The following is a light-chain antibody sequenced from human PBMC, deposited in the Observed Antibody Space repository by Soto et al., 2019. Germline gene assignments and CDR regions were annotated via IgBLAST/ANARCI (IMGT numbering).Light chain of an antibody. Sequence: DIQMTQSPSSLSASVGDRFTITCRASQTISSHLNWYQQKPGKAPKLLIFAASSLQSGVPSRFSGSRSGPDFTLTISSLQPEDFATYYCQQSYSSPPTFGQGTKVDI. V-gene: IGKV1-39*01. CDR2: AAS. J-gene: IGKJ1*01. CDR1: QTISSH. CDR3: QQSYSSPPT.